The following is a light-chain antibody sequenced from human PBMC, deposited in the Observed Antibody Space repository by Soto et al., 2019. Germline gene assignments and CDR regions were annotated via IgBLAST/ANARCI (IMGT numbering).Light chain of an antibody. V-gene: IGKV1-5*01. CDR3: QQYNSYSSWT. J-gene: IGKJ1*01. CDR1: QSISSW. Sequence: DIQMTQSPSTLSASVGDRVSITCRASQSISSWLAWYQQKPGKAPKLLIYDASSLESEVPSRFSGSGSGTEFTLTISSLQPDYFATYYCQQYNSYSSWTFGQGTKVDIK. CDR2: DAS.